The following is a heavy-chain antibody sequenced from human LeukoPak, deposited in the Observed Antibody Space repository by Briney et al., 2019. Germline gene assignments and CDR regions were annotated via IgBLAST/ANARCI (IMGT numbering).Heavy chain of an antibody. CDR2: ISSSGSTI. D-gene: IGHD6-19*01. Sequence: GGSLRLSCAASRFTFSSYAMSWVRQAPGKGLEWVSYISSSGSTIYYADSVKGRFTISRDNAKNSLYLQMNSLRAEDTAVYYCAAVAGSTPHDYWGQGTLVTVSS. CDR3: AAVAGSTPHDY. V-gene: IGHV3-48*04. J-gene: IGHJ4*02. CDR1: RFTFSSYA.